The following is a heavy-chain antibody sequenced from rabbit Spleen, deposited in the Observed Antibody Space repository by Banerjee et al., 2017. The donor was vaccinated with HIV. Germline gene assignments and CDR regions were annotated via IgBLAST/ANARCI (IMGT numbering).Heavy chain of an antibody. J-gene: IGHJ4*01. CDR3: VREVAAKFGL. CDR1: GFDFSSYG. Sequence: QEQLVESGGGLVQPGGSLKLSCKASGFDFSSYGVSWVRQAPGKGLEWIGYIDPIFGIIYFANWVNGRFSISSHNAQNTLCLQLNSLTAADTATYFCVREVAAKFGLWGPGTLVTV. D-gene: IGHD4-1*01. V-gene: IGHV1S47*01. CDR2: IDPIFGII.